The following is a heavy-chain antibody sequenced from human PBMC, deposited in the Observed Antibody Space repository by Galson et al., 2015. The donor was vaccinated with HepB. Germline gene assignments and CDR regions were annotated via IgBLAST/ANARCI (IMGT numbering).Heavy chain of an antibody. Sequence: SLRLSCAASGFTFSDYYMSWIRQAPGKGLEWVSYISSSSSYTNYADSVKGRFTISRDNAKNSLYLQMNSLRAEDTAVYYCARDYPCYDSSGYCGYYYYGMDVWGQGTTVTVSS. CDR2: ISSSSSYT. J-gene: IGHJ6*02. V-gene: IGHV3-11*05. D-gene: IGHD3-22*01. CDR3: ARDYPCYDSSGYCGYYYYGMDV. CDR1: GFTFSDYY.